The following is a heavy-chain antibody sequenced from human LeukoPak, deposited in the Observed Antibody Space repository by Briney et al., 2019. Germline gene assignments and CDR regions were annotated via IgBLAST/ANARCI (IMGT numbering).Heavy chain of an antibody. Sequence: GGSLRLSCAASGFTFNRYSMNWVRQAPGKGLEWVSSISSSSSYIYYADSVKGRFTISRDNSKNTLYLQMNSLRAEDTAVYYCAKEGGYYYFDYWGQGTLVTVSS. CDR1: GFTFNRYS. CDR2: ISSSSSYI. J-gene: IGHJ4*02. CDR3: AKEGGYYYFDY. V-gene: IGHV3-21*01. D-gene: IGHD3-22*01.